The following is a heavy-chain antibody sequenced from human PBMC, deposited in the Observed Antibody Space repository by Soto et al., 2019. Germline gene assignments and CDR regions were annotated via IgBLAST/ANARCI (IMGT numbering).Heavy chain of an antibody. D-gene: IGHD5-12*01. Sequence: ASVKVSCKASGYTFTSYGISWVRQAPGQGLEWMGWISAYNGNTNYAQKLQGRVTMTTDTSTSTAYMELRSLRSDDTAVDYCAREGYGLGGRGYDYGYFDYWGQGNLVTVFS. CDR3: AREGYGLGGRGYDYGYFDY. V-gene: IGHV1-18*01. CDR2: ISAYNGNT. J-gene: IGHJ4*02. CDR1: GYTFTSYG.